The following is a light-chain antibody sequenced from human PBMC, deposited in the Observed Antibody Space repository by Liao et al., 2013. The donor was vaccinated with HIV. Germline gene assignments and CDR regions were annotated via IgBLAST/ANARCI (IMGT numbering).Light chain of an antibody. CDR2: QDR. CDR1: NIGDES. CDR3: QAWDNYSWV. J-gene: IGLJ3*02. Sequence: SYVLTQPPSVSVAPGKTARLTCGGHNIGDESVHWYQQKPGQSPVLVIYQDRKRPSGIPQRFSGSNSGNTATLTISGTQTLDEADYYCQAWDNYSWVFGRRDQGDRP. V-gene: IGLV3-21*01.